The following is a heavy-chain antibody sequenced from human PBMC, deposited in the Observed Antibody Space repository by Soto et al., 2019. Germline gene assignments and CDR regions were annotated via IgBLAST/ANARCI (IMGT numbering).Heavy chain of an antibody. CDR3: ARGGRA. D-gene: IGHD1-26*01. J-gene: IGHJ3*01. V-gene: IGHV4-34*01. Sequence: QVQLQQWGAGLLKPSETLSLTCAVYGGSFSGYYWSWIRQPPGKGLEWIGEINHSGSTNYNPSLKCGVTMSVDTSKNQFSLKLSSVTAADTAVYYCARGGRAWGQGTMVTVSS. CDR1: GGSFSGYY. CDR2: INHSGST.